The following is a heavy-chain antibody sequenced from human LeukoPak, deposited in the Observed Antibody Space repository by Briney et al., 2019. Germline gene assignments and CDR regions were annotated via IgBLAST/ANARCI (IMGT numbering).Heavy chain of an antibody. Sequence: ASVKVSCKASGYTFTGYYMHWVRQAPGQGLEWMGRINPNSGGTNYAQKFQGRVTMTRDRSISTAYMELSRLRSDDTAVYYCARLTVPGYSYGYKFFDYWGQGTLVTVSS. CDR1: GYTFTGYY. V-gene: IGHV1-2*06. J-gene: IGHJ4*02. CDR3: ARLTVPGYSYGYKFFDY. D-gene: IGHD5-18*01. CDR2: INPNSGGT.